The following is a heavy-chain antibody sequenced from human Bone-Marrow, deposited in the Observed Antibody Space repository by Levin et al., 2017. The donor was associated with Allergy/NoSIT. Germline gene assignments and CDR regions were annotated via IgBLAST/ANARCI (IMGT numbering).Heavy chain of an antibody. D-gene: IGHD3-22*01. CDR1: GFTVSRYW. J-gene: IGHJ4*02. CDR2: ITSDGIST. CDR3: VRGDAYYNESSAYRY. Sequence: GGSLRLSWAVSGFTVSRYWMQWVRQAPGKGLVWISRITSDGISTNYADSVKGRFTISRDNVKNTLYLQMNSLRAEDTAVYYCVRGDAYYNESSAYRYWGQGTLVTVSS. V-gene: IGHV3-74*01.